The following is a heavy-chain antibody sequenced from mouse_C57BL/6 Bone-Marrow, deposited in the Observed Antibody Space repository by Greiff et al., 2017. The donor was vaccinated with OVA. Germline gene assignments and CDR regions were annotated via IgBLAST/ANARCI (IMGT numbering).Heavy chain of an antibody. CDR2: IWGGGST. Sequence: QVQLKESGPGLVAPSQSLSITCTVSGFSLTSYGVDWVRQPPGKGLEWLGVIWGGGSTNYNSALMSRLSISKDNSKSQVFLKMNSLQTDDTAMCYCAKGLYYYGSRDRYWYFDVWGTGTTVTVSS. CDR1: GFSLTSYG. D-gene: IGHD1-1*01. CDR3: AKGLYYYGSRDRYWYFDV. V-gene: IGHV2-9*01. J-gene: IGHJ1*03.